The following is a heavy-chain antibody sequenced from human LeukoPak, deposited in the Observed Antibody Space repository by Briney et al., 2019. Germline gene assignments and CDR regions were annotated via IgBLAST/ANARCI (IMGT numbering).Heavy chain of an antibody. D-gene: IGHD3-10*01. CDR3: ARAMVRGVRPPYYYYYYMDV. Sequence: SVKVSCKASGGTFSSYAISWVRQAPGQGLEWMGGIIPIFGTANYAQKFQGRVTITADESTSTAHMELRRLRSEDTAVYYCARAMVRGVRPPYYYYYYMDVWGKGTTVTVSS. V-gene: IGHV1-69*13. J-gene: IGHJ6*03. CDR2: IIPIFGTA. CDR1: GGTFSSYA.